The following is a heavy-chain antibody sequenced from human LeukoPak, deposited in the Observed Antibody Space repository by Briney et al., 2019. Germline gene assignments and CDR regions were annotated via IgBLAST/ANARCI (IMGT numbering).Heavy chain of an antibody. CDR2: INHSGST. CDR3: ARLRSGYHPTRFDY. Sequence: SETLSLTCAVYGGSFSGYYWSWIRQPLGKGLEWIGEINHSGSTNYNPSLKSRVTISVDASKNQFSLQLSSVTAADTAVYYCARLRSGYHPTRFDYWGQGTLVTVSS. CDR1: GGSFSGYY. D-gene: IGHD3-22*01. J-gene: IGHJ4*02. V-gene: IGHV4-34*01.